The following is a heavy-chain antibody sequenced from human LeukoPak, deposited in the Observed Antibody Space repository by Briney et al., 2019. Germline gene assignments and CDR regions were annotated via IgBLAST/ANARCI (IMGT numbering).Heavy chain of an antibody. CDR1: GGSISNSSYY. J-gene: IGHJ6*03. V-gene: IGHV4-39*07. D-gene: IGHD5-12*01. Sequence: PSETLSLTCTVSGGSISNSSYYWGWIRQPPGEGLEWIGSIYYSGSTYYNPSLKSRVTISVDTSKNQFSLKLSSVTAADTAVYYCTRDQRSGYSGYDYYYYYYMDVWGKGTTVTVSS. CDR2: IYYSGST. CDR3: TRDQRSGYSGYDYYYYYYMDV.